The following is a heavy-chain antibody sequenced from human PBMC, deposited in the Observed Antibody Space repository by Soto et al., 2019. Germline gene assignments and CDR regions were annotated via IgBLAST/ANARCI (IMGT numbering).Heavy chain of an antibody. CDR1: GFTFSDYY. CDR3: ARGGVVVVAATGDYYGMDV. CDR2: ISGNGEII. J-gene: IGHJ6*02. Sequence: GGSLRLSCAASGFTFSDYYIHWIRRAPGKGLEWISYISGNGEIIQYAASARGRFTISRDNAKNSLYLQMNSLRAEDTAVYYCARGGVVVVAATGDYYGMDVWGQGTTVTVSS. D-gene: IGHD2-15*01. V-gene: IGHV3-11*04.